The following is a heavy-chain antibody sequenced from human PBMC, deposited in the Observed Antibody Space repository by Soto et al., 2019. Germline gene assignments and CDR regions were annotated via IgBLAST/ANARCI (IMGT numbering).Heavy chain of an antibody. V-gene: IGHV1-69*04. Sequence: ASVKVSCKASGGTFSSYTISWVRQAPGQGLEWMGRIIPILGIANYAQKFQGRFTITADKSTSTAYMELSSLRSEDTAVYYCARESGVIYCSGGSCYPETRLPYYGMDVWGQGTTVTVSS. CDR3: ARESGVIYCSGGSCYPETRLPYYGMDV. D-gene: IGHD2-15*01. CDR1: GGTFSSYT. CDR2: IIPILGIA. J-gene: IGHJ6*02.